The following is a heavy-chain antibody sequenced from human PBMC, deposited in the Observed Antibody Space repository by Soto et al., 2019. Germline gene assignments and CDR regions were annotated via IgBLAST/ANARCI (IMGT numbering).Heavy chain of an antibody. Sequence: GGSLRLSCAASEFTFSNYAIHWVRQAPGKGLEWVAVISHDGSKTNYADSAKGRFTISRDNSKNSLYLQMNSLRTEDTALYYCAPQMGATNWFDPWGQGTLVTVSS. J-gene: IGHJ5*02. CDR1: EFTFSNYA. V-gene: IGHV3-30*03. CDR2: ISHDGSKT. D-gene: IGHD1-26*01. CDR3: APQMGATNWFDP.